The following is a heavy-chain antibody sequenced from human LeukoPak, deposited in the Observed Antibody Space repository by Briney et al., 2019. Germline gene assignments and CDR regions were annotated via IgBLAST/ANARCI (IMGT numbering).Heavy chain of an antibody. CDR1: GFTFSSYA. CDR3: ARSGGGSSYYYYMDV. CDR2: ISSTSTYI. V-gene: IGHV3-21*01. D-gene: IGHD6-6*01. J-gene: IGHJ6*03. Sequence: PGGSPRLSCAASGFTFSSYAMSWLRQAPGKGLEWVSFISSTSTYIYYADSVKGRFTISRDNAQNSVFLQMNSLTAEDTAVYYCARSGGGSSYYYYMDVWGKGTTVTVSS.